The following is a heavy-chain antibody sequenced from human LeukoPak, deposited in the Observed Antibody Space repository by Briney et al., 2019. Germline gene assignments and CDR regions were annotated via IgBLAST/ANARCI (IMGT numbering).Heavy chain of an antibody. Sequence: PSETLSLTCAVSGGSVSSSNWWSWVRQPPGKGLEWIGEIYHGGSTNYNPSLKSRVTISVDKSKNQFSLKLSSVTAADTAVYYCARDEGRLPYGMDVWGQGTTVTVSS. V-gene: IGHV4-4*02. CDR3: ARDEGRLPYGMDV. J-gene: IGHJ6*02. CDR2: IYHGGST. D-gene: IGHD4-11*01. CDR1: GGSVSSSNW.